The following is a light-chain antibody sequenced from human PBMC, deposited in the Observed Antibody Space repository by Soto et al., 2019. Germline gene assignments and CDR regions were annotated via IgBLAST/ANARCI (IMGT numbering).Light chain of an antibody. Sequence: DIQMTQSPSSLSASVGDRVIFTCRASQSVAINLNWYQQKPGKAPNLLIYGASSLQSGVPSRFSGSGSGTDFTLTISSLQPEDFANYYCQQSYSVPWTFGRGTKLEIK. CDR3: QQSYSVPWT. V-gene: IGKV1-39*01. CDR1: QSVAIN. CDR2: GAS. J-gene: IGKJ1*01.